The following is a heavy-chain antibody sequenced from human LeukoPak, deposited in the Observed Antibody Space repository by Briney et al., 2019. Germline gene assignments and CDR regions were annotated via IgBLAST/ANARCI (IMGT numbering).Heavy chain of an antibody. CDR1: GGSISSYY. J-gene: IGHJ6*02. D-gene: IGHD2-2*02. CDR3: ARGPGYCSSTSCYTDYYGMDV. Sequence: SETLSLTCTVSGGSISSYYWSWIRQPAGKGLEWIGRINTSGSTNYNPSLKSRVTMSADTSKNQFSLKLSSVTAADTAVYYCARGPGYCSSTSCYTDYYGMDVWGQETTVTVSS. CDR2: INTSGST. V-gene: IGHV4-4*07.